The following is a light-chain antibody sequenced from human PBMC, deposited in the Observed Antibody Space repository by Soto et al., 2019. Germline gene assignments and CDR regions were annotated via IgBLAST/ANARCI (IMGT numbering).Light chain of an antibody. V-gene: IGKV1-5*03. J-gene: IGKJ1*01. CDR3: QHYNSYSEA. CDR1: QTIDSW. CDR2: KTS. Sequence: DILMTQSPSTLSASVGDIVTITCRASQTIDSWVAWFQQKPGKAPKLLIYKTSSLESGVPSRFSGSGSGTEFTLTISSLQPDDFATYYCQHYNSYSEAFGQGTKVDI.